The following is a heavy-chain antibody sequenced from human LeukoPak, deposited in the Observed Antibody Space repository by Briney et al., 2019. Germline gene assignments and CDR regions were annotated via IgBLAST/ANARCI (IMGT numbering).Heavy chain of an antibody. J-gene: IGHJ4*02. CDR3: ASREKDYFDY. V-gene: IGHV3-9*01. CDR1: GFTFDDYA. CDR2: ISWNSGSI. D-gene: IGHD3-10*01. Sequence: GGSLRLSCAASGFTFDDYAMHWVRQAPGKGLEWVSGISWNSGSIGYADSAKGRFTISRDNAKNSLYLQMNSLRAEDTALYYCASREKDYFDYWGQGTLVTVSS.